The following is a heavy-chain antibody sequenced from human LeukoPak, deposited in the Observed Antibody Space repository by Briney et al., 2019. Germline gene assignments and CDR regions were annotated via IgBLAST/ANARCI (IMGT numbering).Heavy chain of an antibody. Sequence: GASVKVSCKTSGYTFINNDINWVRQAPGQGLEWMAWIDPKNGNRGYAQNFQGRDTMTTDISINTAYLELSSLRSEDTAVYYCARSHTQKEFCGGGRCYPTVWWFDPWGQGTLVTVSS. V-gene: IGHV1-8*01. CDR3: ARSHTQKEFCGGGRCYPTVWWFDP. CDR1: GYTFINND. J-gene: IGHJ5*02. CDR2: IDPKNGNR. D-gene: IGHD2-15*01.